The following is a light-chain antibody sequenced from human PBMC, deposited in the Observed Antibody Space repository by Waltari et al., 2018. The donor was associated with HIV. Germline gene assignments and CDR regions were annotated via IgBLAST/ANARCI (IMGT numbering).Light chain of an antibody. Sequence: DIQMTQSPSSMSASVGDRVTITCRASQDISNDLAWFQQKPGKAPDCLIFESSFLHFGVPPKFSGSGSGTDFTLTINSLQPEDIATYYCQQYHTSPITFGQGTRLEIK. CDR1: QDISND. J-gene: IGKJ5*01. CDR3: QQYHTSPIT. V-gene: IGKV1-16*02. CDR2: ESS.